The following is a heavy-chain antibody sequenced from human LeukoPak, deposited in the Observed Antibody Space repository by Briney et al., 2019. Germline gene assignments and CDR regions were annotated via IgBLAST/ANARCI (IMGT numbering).Heavy chain of an antibody. D-gene: IGHD2-21*01. V-gene: IGHV3-64*01. CDR2: ISSNGGST. CDR3: ARRSRSLPFDY. Sequence: GGSLRLSCAASGFTFSSYAMHWVRQAPGKGLEYVSAISSNGGSTYYANSVKGRFTISRDNSKNTLYLQMGSLRAEDMAVYYCARRSRSLPFDYWGQGTLVTVSS. CDR1: GFTFSSYA. J-gene: IGHJ4*02.